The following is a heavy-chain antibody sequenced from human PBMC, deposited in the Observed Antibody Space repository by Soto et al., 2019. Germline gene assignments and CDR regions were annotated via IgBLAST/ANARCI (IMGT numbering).Heavy chain of an antibody. Sequence: QVQPVESGGGVVQPGRSLRLSCAASGFTFSSYAMNWVRQAPGKGLEWVAAISYDGSSKYYTDSVKGRFTISRDNSKNPLFLQMNSLRAEDTAVYYCARSWNYYFDCWGQGTLVTVSS. V-gene: IGHV3-30-3*01. D-gene: IGHD1-1*01. CDR1: GFTFSSYA. J-gene: IGHJ4*02. CDR3: ARSWNYYFDC. CDR2: ISYDGSSK.